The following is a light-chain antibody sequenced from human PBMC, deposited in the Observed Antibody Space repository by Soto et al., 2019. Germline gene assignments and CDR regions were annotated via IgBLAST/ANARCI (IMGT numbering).Light chain of an antibody. CDR3: AAWDDSLTAWV. J-gene: IGLJ3*02. CDR2: SNN. V-gene: IGLV1-47*02. CDR1: SSNIGSNS. Sequence: QTVVTQPPSASGTPGQRVSISCSGSSSNIGSNSVYWYQQLPVTAPKLLIYSNNQRPSGVPDRFSGSKSGTSASLAISGLRSEDEADYYCAAWDDSLTAWVFGGGTKLTV.